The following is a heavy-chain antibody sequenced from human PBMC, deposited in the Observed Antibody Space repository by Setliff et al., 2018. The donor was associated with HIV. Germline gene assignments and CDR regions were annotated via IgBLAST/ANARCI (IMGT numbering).Heavy chain of an antibody. D-gene: IGHD5-18*01. Sequence: LSLTCSVSGASLQSYYWSWIRQPAGKGLQWIGRIYYVGWSKYNPSLEDRVTMSVDTSKNQFSLRLSSVTAADRAVYYCARGGGPDTNFDLWGQGTLVTVSS. V-gene: IGHV4-4*07. CDR3: ARGGGPDTNFDL. CDR2: IYYVGWS. J-gene: IGHJ4*02. CDR1: GASLQSYY.